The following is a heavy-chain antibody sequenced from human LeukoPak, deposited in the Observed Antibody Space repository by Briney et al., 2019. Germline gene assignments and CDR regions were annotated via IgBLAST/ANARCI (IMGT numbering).Heavy chain of an antibody. J-gene: IGHJ3*02. CDR3: ARFVSQDAFDI. Sequence: GGSLRLSXAASGFTFSDYYMSWIRQAPGKGLEWVSYISSSGSTIYYADSVKGRFTISRDNAKNSLYLQMNSLRAEDTAVYYCARFVSQDAFDIWGQGTMVTVSS. CDR2: ISSSGSTI. V-gene: IGHV3-11*04. CDR1: GFTFSDYY.